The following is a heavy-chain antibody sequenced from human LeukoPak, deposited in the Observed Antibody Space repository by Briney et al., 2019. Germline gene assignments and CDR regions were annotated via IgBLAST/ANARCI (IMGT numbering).Heavy chain of an antibody. D-gene: IGHD1-7*01. CDR3: ARGETTYYFDY. Sequence: ASVKVSCKASGYTFTSYGISWVRQAPGQGGEWMGWISAYNGNTNYAQKLQGRVTMTTDTYSSTAYMELRSMRSDDTAVYYCARGETTYYFDYWGQGTLVTVSS. J-gene: IGHJ4*02. CDR1: GYTFTSYG. CDR2: ISAYNGNT. V-gene: IGHV1-18*01.